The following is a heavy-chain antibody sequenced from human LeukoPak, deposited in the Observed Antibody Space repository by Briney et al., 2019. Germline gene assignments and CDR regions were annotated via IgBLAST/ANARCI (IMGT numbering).Heavy chain of an antibody. CDR2: ISWNSGSI. D-gene: IGHD1-26*01. CDR3: AKATQWELDKGVFDI. J-gene: IGHJ3*02. Sequence: GGSLRLSCAASGFTFDDYAMHWVRQAPGKGLEWVSGISWNSGSIGYADSVKGRFTISRDNAKNSLYLQMNSLRAEDTALYYCAKATQWELDKGVFDIWGQGTVVTVSS. CDR1: GFTFDDYA. V-gene: IGHV3-9*01.